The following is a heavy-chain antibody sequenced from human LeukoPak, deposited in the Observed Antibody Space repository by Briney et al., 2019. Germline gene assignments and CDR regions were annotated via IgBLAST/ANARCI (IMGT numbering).Heavy chain of an antibody. CDR3: ARAVAAAGDH. CDR2: ITGSGDST. V-gene: IGHV3-23*01. J-gene: IGHJ4*02. CDR1: GFTFSSNA. Sequence: GGSLRLSCAASGFTFSSNAMNWVRQAPGKGLEWVSGITGSGDSTYYADSVKGRFTISRDNAKNSLYLQMSSLRAEDTAVYYCARAVAAAGDHWGQGTLVTVSS. D-gene: IGHD6-13*01.